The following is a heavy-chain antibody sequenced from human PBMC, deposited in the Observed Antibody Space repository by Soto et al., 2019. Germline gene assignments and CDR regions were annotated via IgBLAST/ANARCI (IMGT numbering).Heavy chain of an antibody. CDR1: GYTFTSYA. CDR2: ISAYNGNT. V-gene: IGHV1-18*01. J-gene: IGHJ6*02. D-gene: IGHD2-15*01. CDR3: AIEGEVPYHHYLLAV. Sequence: GASVKVSCKASGYTFTSYAISWVRQAPGQGLEWMGWISAYNGNTNYAQKLQGRVTMTTDTSTSTAYMELRSLRSDDTAVYYCAIEGEVPYHHYLLAVCGQGTTVTVSS.